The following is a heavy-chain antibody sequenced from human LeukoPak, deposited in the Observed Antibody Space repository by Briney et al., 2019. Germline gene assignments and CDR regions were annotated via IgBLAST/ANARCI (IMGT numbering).Heavy chain of an antibody. CDR2: MSSGGGL. CDR1: GFTFSSHS. Sequence: PGGSLRLSCAAFGFTFSSHSMSWVRQAPGKGLEWVATMSSGGGLYYADSVKGRFTISRDNAKNALYLQMNSLRVEDTAVFYCARDSSGWFRDRWGQGTLVTVSS. D-gene: IGHD6-19*01. V-gene: IGHV3-21*06. CDR3: ARDSSGWFRDR. J-gene: IGHJ5*02.